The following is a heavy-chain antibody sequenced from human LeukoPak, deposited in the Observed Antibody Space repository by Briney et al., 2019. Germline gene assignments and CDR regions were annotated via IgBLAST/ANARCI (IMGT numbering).Heavy chain of an antibody. J-gene: IGHJ4*02. D-gene: IGHD2-15*01. V-gene: IGHV4-59*06. CDR1: GGSISSYY. CDR2: IYYSGST. Sequence: SETLSLTCTVSGGSISSYYWSWIRQHPGKGLEWIGYIYYSGSTYYNPSLKSRVTISVDTSKNQFSLKLSSVTAADTAVYYCARGYCSGGSCYGFDYWGQGTLVTVSS. CDR3: ARGYCSGGSCYGFDY.